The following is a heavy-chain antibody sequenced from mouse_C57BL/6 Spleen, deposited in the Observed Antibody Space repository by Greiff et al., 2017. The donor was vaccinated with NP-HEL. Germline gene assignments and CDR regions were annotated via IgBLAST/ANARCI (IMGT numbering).Heavy chain of an antibody. D-gene: IGHD2-2*01. CDR1: GYAFSSYW. CDR2: IYPGDGDT. J-gene: IGHJ2*01. V-gene: IGHV1-80*01. CDR3: AREGLRLENYFDY. Sequence: QVQLKQSGAELVTPGASVKISCKASGYAFSSYWMNWVKQRPGKGLEWIGQIYPGDGDTNYNGKFKGKATLTADKSSSTAYMQLSSLTSEDSAVYFCAREGLRLENYFDYWGQGTTLTVSS.